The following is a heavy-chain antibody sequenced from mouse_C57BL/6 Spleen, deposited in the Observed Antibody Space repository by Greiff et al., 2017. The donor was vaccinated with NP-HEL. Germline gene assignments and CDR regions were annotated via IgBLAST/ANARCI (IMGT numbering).Heavy chain of an antibody. CDR3: ARYRAYGSRGYFDV. CDR2: IYPGSGNT. Sequence: VQLQQSGAEPVRPGASVKLSCKASGYTFTDYYINWVKQRPGQGLEWIARIYPGSGNTYYNEKFKGKATLTAEKSSSTAYMQLSSLTSEDSAVYFCARYRAYGSRGYFDVWGTGTTVTVAS. D-gene: IGHD1-1*01. V-gene: IGHV1-76*01. J-gene: IGHJ1*03. CDR1: GYTFTDYY.